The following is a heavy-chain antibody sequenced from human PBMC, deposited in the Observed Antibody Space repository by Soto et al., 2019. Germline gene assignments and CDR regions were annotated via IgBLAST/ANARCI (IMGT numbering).Heavy chain of an antibody. CDR1: GYSFTSYW. J-gene: IGHJ4*02. V-gene: IGHV5-51*01. Sequence: GESLKISCKGSGYSFTSYWIGWVRQMPGKGLEWMGIIYPGDSDTRYSPSFQGQVTISADKSISTAYLQWSSLKASDTAMYYCARLGPPGYSRYDSGYWGQGTLVTVSS. CDR3: ARLGPPGYSRYDSGY. CDR2: IYPGDSDT. D-gene: IGHD5-12*01.